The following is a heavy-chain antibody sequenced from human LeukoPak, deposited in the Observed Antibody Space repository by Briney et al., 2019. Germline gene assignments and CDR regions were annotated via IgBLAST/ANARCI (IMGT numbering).Heavy chain of an antibody. CDR3: VASSWAYYFDY. CDR1: GFTFDDYA. V-gene: IGHV3-48*03. J-gene: IGHJ4*02. D-gene: IGHD6-13*01. CDR2: ISSSGSTI. Sequence: GGSLRLSCAASGFTFDDYAMNWVRQAPGKGLEWVSYISSSGSTIYYADSVKGRFTISRDNAKNSQYLQMNSLRVEDTAVYYCVASSWAYYFDYWGQGTLVTVSS.